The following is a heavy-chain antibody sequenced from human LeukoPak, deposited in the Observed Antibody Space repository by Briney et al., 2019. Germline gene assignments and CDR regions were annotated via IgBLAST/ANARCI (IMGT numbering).Heavy chain of an antibody. J-gene: IGHJ4*02. CDR3: ARDQGGKIDY. V-gene: IGHV3-20*01. CDR1: GFTFSSYS. D-gene: IGHD3-16*01. CDR2: INWNGGST. Sequence: GGSLRLSCAASGFTFSSYSMNWVRQAPGKGLEWVSGINWNGGSTGYADSVKGRFTISRDNAKNSLYLQMNSLRAEDTALYHCARDQGGKIDYWGQGTLVTVSS.